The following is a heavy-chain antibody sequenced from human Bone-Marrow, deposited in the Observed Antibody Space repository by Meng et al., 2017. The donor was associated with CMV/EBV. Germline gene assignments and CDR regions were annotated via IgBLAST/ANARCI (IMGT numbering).Heavy chain of an antibody. CDR2: IIPFFGIS. CDR1: GYTFITYG. CDR3: ARDRTGDCSSTSCYNYYYYYGMDV. Sequence: SVKVSCKASGYTFITYGVSWVRQAPGQGLEWVGWIIPFFGISNYAQKFQGRVTITTDESTSTAYMELSSLRSEDTAVYYCARDRTGDCSSTSCYNYYYYYGMDVWGQGTTVTVSS. D-gene: IGHD2-2*02. V-gene: IGHV1-69*05. J-gene: IGHJ6*02.